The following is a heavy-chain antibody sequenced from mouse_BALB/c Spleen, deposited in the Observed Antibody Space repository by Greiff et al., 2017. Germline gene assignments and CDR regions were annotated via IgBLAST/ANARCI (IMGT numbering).Heavy chain of an antibody. D-gene: IGHD3-3*01. CDR2: IWAGGST. V-gene: IGHV2-9*02. J-gene: IGHJ4*01. Sequence: VKLVESGPGLVAPSQSLSITCTVSGFSLTSYGVHWVRQPPGKGLEWLGVIWAGGSTNYNSALMSRLSISKDNSKSQVFLKMNSLQTDDTAMYYCARARGTRAMDYWGQGTSVTVSS. CDR3: ARARGTRAMDY. CDR1: GFSLTSYG.